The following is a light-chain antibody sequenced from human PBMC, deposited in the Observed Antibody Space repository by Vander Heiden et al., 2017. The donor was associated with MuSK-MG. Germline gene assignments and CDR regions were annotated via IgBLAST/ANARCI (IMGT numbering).Light chain of an antibody. J-gene: IGKJ2*01. V-gene: IGKV1-39*01. CDR2: AAS. CDR3: PPGDRTPYT. CDR1: QSISSY. Sequence: DIQMTQSPSSLSASVGDRVTITCRASQSISSYLNWYQQKPGKAPKLLLYAASSLQSGVPSRFSCNGSGTDFTLTISRLQPEDFATFYCPPGDRTPYTFGQGTKLEIK.